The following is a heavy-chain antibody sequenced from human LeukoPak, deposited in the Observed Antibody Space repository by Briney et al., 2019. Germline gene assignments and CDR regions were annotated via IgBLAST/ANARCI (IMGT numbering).Heavy chain of an antibody. CDR1: GCSISSYY. V-gene: IGHV4-59*01. CDR3: ARGGGPYYYDSSGYSFSP. CDR2: IYYSGST. D-gene: IGHD3-22*01. Sequence: SEALSLTCTVSGCSISSYYWSWIRQPPGKGLEWIGYIYYSGSTNYNPSLKSRVTISVDTSKNQFSLKLSSVTAADTAVYYCARGGGPYYYDSSGYSFSPWGQGTLVTVSS. J-gene: IGHJ5*02.